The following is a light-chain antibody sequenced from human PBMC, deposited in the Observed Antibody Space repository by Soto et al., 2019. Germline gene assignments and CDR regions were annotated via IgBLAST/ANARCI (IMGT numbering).Light chain of an antibody. CDR1: QDITNY. Sequence: DIQMTQSPSSLSASVGDRVTIPFQASQDITNYLNWYQQKAGKAPNLLIYGASNLETGVPSRFSGSGSGTDFTFTISSLQAEDIGTYFCQQYDSVFTFGQGTRLEIK. CDR2: GAS. J-gene: IGKJ5*01. CDR3: QQYDSVFT. V-gene: IGKV1-33*01.